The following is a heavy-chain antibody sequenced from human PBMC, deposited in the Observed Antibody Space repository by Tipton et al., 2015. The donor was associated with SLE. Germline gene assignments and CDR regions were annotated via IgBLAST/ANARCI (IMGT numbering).Heavy chain of an antibody. D-gene: IGHD6-13*01. J-gene: IGHJ2*01. Sequence: TLSLTCAVSGYSISSGYYWGWIRQPPGKGLEWIGSIYHSGSTYYNPSLKSRVTISVDTSKNQFSLKLSSVTAADTAVYYCARVENPLYSSSWYKGYFDLWGRGTLVTVSS. CDR1: GYSISSGYY. CDR2: IYHSGST. V-gene: IGHV4-38-2*01. CDR3: ARVENPLYSSSWYKGYFDL.